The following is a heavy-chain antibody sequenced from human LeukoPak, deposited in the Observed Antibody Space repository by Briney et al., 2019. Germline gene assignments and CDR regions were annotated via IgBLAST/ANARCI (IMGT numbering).Heavy chain of an antibody. CDR2: ISSSSSYI. Sequence: GGSLRLSCAASGFTFSSYSMNWVRQAPGKGLEWVSSISSSSSYIYYADSVKGRFTISRDNAKNSLYLQMNSLRAEDTAVYYCARETGYYDSSGNRGIYFDYWGQGTLVTVSS. D-gene: IGHD3-22*01. CDR3: ARETGYYDSSGNRGIYFDY. J-gene: IGHJ4*02. CDR1: GFTFSSYS. V-gene: IGHV3-21*01.